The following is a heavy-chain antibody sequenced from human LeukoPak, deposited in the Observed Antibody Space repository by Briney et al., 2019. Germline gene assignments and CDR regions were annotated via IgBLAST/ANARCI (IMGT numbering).Heavy chain of an antibody. CDR1: GFTLSSYW. J-gene: IGHJ4*02. D-gene: IGHD6-6*01. CDR3: ARAVTARLSY. V-gene: IGHV3-7*01. Sequence: GGSLTLSCALSGFTLSSYWVSWAPQARGRGREWVDNINQYGRQKYRVDCVKGRFTISIDNAKNSLYLQMNSLNAEDTAVYYCARAVTARLSYWGQGTLVTVSS. CDR2: INQYGRQK.